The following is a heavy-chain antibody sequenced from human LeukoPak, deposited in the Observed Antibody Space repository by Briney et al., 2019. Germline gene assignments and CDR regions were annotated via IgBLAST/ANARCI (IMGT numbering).Heavy chain of an antibody. CDR2: ISGSGGST. J-gene: IGHJ5*02. D-gene: IGHD3-10*01. Sequence: PGGSLRLSCAASGFTFSSYAMSWVRQAPGKGLEWVSAISGSGGSTYYADSVKGRFTISRDNSKNMLYLQMNSLRAEDTAVYYCAKDTARWFGINWFDPWGQGTLVTVSS. CDR1: GFTFSSYA. V-gene: IGHV3-23*01. CDR3: AKDTARWFGINWFDP.